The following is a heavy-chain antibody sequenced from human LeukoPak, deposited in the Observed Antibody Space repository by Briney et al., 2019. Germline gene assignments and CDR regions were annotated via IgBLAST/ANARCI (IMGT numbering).Heavy chain of an antibody. CDR2: IYFIGTT. CDR1: GDSINAYY. CDR3: ARRRADVGSNGHYNWFDP. Sequence: SETLSLTCTVSGDSINAYYWGWVRQPPGKGLEWIGYIYFIGTTNYNPSLESRVTISVDTSKNHFSLKLSSVTATDAAAYFCARRRADVGSNGHYNWFDPWGQGILVTVSS. V-gene: IGHV4-59*08. D-gene: IGHD6-13*01. J-gene: IGHJ5*02.